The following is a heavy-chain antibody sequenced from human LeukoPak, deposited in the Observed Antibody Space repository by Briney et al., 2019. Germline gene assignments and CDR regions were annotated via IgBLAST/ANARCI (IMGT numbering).Heavy chain of an antibody. CDR3: ARDQGDYGVAPLGDAFDI. Sequence: SETLSLTCTVSGGSISSGSYYWTWIRQPAGKGLEWIGRIYTSGSTNYNPSLESRVTISVDTSKNQFSLKLSSVTAADTAVYYCARDQGDYGVAPLGDAFDIWGQGTMVTVSS. D-gene: IGHD4-17*01. CDR1: GGSISSGSYY. V-gene: IGHV4-61*02. CDR2: IYTSGST. J-gene: IGHJ3*02.